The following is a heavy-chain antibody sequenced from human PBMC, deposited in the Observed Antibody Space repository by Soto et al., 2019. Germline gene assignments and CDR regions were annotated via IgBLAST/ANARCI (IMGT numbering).Heavy chain of an antibody. Sequence: QVQLVESGGGVVQPGRSVRLSCAASGFTFTNYAMHWVRQAPGKGLEWVAVISYDGDDKYFADSVKGRFTVSRDNSKNTVYLQLNSLRAEDTAIYYCVKGRGRAVGRCDWGQYFDSWGQGALVTVSS. CDR1: GFTFTNYA. V-gene: IGHV3-30*18. D-gene: IGHD7-27*01. CDR3: VKGRGRAVGRCDWGQYFDS. J-gene: IGHJ4*02. CDR2: ISYDGDDK.